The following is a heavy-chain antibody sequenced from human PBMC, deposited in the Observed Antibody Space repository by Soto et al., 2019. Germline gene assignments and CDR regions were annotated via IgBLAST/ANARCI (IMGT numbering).Heavy chain of an antibody. J-gene: IGHJ4*02. CDR3: ASNIAYCGGDCYSNFDY. V-gene: IGHV3-23*01. Sequence: VGALILSGAASGFTFSSYAMSWVRQAPGKGLEWVSAISGSGGSTYYADSVKGRFTISRDNSKNTLYLQMNSLRAEDTAVYYCASNIAYCGGDCYSNFDYWGQGTMVTVSS. CDR2: ISGSGGST. D-gene: IGHD2-21*02. CDR1: GFTFSSYA.